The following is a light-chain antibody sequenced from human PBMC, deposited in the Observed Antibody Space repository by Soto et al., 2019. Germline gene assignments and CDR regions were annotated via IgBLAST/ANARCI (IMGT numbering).Light chain of an antibody. CDR1: QSISSH. Sequence: IQMTQSPSSLSASLGDRVTITCRASQSISSHLNWYQQKPGKAPKVLIYAASTLQSGVPSRFSGSGSGTDFTLTISSLQPEDFATYYCQQNYSTPPTFGQGTKVDNK. V-gene: IGKV1-39*01. CDR2: AAS. J-gene: IGKJ1*01. CDR3: QQNYSTPPT.